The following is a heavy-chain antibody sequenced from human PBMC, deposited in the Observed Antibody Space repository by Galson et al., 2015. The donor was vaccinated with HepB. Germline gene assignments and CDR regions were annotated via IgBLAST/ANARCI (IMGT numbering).Heavy chain of an antibody. CDR3: ARGDGYCSGGSCYSWFDP. V-gene: IGHV1-8*01. D-gene: IGHD2-15*01. J-gene: IGHJ5*02. Sequence: SVKVSCKASGYTFTSYDINWVRQATGQGLEWMGWMNPNSGNTGYAQKFQGRVTMTRNTSISTAYMELSSLRSEDTAVYYCARGDGYCSGGSCYSWFDPWGQGTLVTVSS. CDR2: MNPNSGNT. CDR1: GYTFTSYD.